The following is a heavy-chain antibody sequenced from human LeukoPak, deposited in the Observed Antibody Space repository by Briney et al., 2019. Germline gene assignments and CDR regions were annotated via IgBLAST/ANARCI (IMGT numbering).Heavy chain of an antibody. V-gene: IGHV4-34*01. D-gene: IGHD3-22*01. CDR2: INHSGST. Sequence: SETLSLTCAVYGGSFSGYYWSWIRQPPGKGLEWFGEINHSGSTNYNPSLKSRVTISVDTSKNQFSLKLSSVTAADTAVYYCARGTKVYYYDSSGYYDYWGQGTLVTVSS. J-gene: IGHJ4*02. CDR1: GGSFSGYY. CDR3: ARGTKVYYYDSSGYYDY.